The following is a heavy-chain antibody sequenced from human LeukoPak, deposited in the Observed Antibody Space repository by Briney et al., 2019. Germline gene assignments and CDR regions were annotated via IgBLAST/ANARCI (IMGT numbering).Heavy chain of an antibody. Sequence: GGSLRLSCAGSGFTFSSYAMHWVRQAPGKGLEYVSAISSNGGSTYYANSVKGRFTISRDNSKNTLYLQMGSLRAEDMAVYYCARRSRLWFFDYWGQGTLVTVSS. V-gene: IGHV3-64*01. CDR1: GFTFSSYA. J-gene: IGHJ4*02. D-gene: IGHD2-21*01. CDR2: ISSNGGST. CDR3: ARRSRLWFFDY.